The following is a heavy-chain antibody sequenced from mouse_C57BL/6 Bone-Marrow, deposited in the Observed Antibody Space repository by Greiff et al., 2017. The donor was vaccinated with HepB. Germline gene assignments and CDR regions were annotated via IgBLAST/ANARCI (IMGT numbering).Heavy chain of an antibody. CDR1: GYTFTSYW. V-gene: IGHV1-72*01. CDR3: ARSSIYYYGPWFAY. Sequence: QVQLQQPGAELVKPGASVKLSCKASGYTFTSYWMHWVKQRPGRGLEWIGRIGPNSGGTKYNEKFKSKATLTVDKPSSTAYMQLSSLTSEDSAVYYCARSSIYYYGPWFAYWGQGTLVTVSA. CDR2: IGPNSGGT. D-gene: IGHD1-1*01. J-gene: IGHJ3*01.